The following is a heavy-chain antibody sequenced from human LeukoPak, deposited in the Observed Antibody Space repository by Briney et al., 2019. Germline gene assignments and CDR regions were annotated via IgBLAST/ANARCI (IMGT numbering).Heavy chain of an antibody. V-gene: IGHV1-2*02. CDR2: IYPNSGGT. CDR3: ARGTLRFLEWLLVTDAFDI. J-gene: IGHJ3*02. CDR1: GYTFTGYY. D-gene: IGHD3-3*01. Sequence: ASVKVSCKASGYTFTGYYLHGVRQAPAKGLEWVGGIYPNSGGTNYAQKFQGRVTMTRDTSISTAYMELSRLRSDDTAVYYCARGTLRFLEWLLVTDAFDIWGQGTMVTVSS.